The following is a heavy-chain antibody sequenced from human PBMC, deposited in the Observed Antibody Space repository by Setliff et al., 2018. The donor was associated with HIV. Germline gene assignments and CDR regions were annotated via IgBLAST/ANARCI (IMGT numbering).Heavy chain of an antibody. J-gene: IGHJ6*02. CDR1: GGSISSYY. D-gene: IGHD3-22*01. V-gene: IGHV4-4*08. Sequence: PSETLSLTCTVSGGSISSYYWSWIRQPPGKGLEWIGHIYTSGSTNYNPSLKSRVTISVDTSKNQFSLKLSSVTAADTAVYYCARNRGHFNDVDGYYYPPSSYGMDVWGQGTTVTVSS. CDR2: IYTSGST. CDR3: ARNRGHFNDVDGYYYPPSSYGMDV.